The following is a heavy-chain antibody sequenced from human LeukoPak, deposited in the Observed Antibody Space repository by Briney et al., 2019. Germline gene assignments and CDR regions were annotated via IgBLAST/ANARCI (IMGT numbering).Heavy chain of an antibody. D-gene: IGHD1-26*01. J-gene: IGHJ6*03. Sequence: NSSETLSLTCTVSGGSISSSSYYWGWIRQPPGKGLEWIGSIYYSGSTYYNPSLKSRVTISPDTSKNQFSLKLSSVTAADTAVYYCARGCKWDLLTPPEYYSYYYMDVWGKGTTVTVSS. CDR2: IYYSGST. CDR3: ARGCKWDLLTPPEYYSYYYMDV. V-gene: IGHV4-39*07. CDR1: GGSISSSSYY.